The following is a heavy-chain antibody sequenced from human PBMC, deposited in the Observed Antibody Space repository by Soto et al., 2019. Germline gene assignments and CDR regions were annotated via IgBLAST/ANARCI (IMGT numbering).Heavy chain of an antibody. CDR1: GGSMSSYY. CDR2: IYYSGST. Sequence: PSETLSLTCTVSGGSMSSYYWSWIRQPPGKGLEWIGYIYYSGSTNYNPSLKSRLTISVDTSKNQFSLKLSSVTAADTAVYYCARSDHYYYDSSGYWDYWGQGTLVTVSS. J-gene: IGHJ4*02. D-gene: IGHD3-22*01. CDR3: ARSDHYYYDSSGYWDY. V-gene: IGHV4-59*08.